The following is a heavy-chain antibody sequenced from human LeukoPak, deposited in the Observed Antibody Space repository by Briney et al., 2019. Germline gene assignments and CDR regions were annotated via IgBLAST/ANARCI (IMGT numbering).Heavy chain of an antibody. Sequence: PLETLSLTCTVSGGSISSYYWSWIRQPAGKGLEWIGRIYASGSTNYNPSLKSRVTMSVDTSKNQFSLKVNSVTAADTAVYYCARARNWRPDYWGQGPLVTVSS. CDR1: GGSISSYY. D-gene: IGHD1-1*01. CDR2: IYASGST. J-gene: IGHJ4*02. V-gene: IGHV4-4*07. CDR3: ARARNWRPDY.